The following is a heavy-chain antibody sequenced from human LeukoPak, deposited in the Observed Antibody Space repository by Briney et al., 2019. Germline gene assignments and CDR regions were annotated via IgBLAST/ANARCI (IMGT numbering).Heavy chain of an antibody. CDR2: IYHSGST. CDR1: GGSISSSRHY. J-gene: IGHJ4*02. Sequence: SETLSLTCIVSGGSISSSRHYWGWIRQPPGKGLEWIWRIYHSGSTYHNPSLRSRVTISVDTSKNQFSLRLNSVTAADTAVYYCAKHRPGAVAGPDYWGQGILVTVSS. V-gene: IGHV4-39*01. D-gene: IGHD6-19*01. CDR3: AKHRPGAVAGPDY.